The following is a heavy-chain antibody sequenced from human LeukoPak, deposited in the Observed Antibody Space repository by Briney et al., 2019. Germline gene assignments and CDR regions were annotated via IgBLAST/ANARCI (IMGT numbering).Heavy chain of an antibody. D-gene: IGHD3-22*01. V-gene: IGHV4-59*01. CDR1: GGSISSYY. CDR2: IYYSGST. J-gene: IGHJ5*02. Sequence: SETLSLTCTVSGGSISSYYWSWIRQPPGKGLEWIGYIYYSGSTNYNPSLKSRVTISVDTSKNQFSLKLSSVTAADTAVYYCARERSSGSSNWFDPWGQGTLVTVSS. CDR3: ARERSSGSSNWFDP.